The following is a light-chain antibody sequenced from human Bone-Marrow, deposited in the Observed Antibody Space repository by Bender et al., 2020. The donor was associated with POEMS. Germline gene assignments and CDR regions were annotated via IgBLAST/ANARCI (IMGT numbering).Light chain of an antibody. CDR3: CSYAGSSSYV. CDR2: EVN. CDR1: SSDVGSYNV. V-gene: IGLV2-23*02. J-gene: IGLJ1*01. Sequence: QSALTQPASVSGSPGQSITISCTGTSSDVGSYNVVSWYQQHPGTAPKLMIYEVNKRPSGVSNRFSGSKSGNTASLTISGLQAEDEADYYCCSYAGSSSYVFGTGTKVTVL.